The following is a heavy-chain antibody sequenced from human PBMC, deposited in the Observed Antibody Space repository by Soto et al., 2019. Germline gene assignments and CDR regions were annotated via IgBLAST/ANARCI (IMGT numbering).Heavy chain of an antibody. V-gene: IGHV4-30-4*01. CDR1: GGSISDNDYY. CDR2: IYTNGGT. D-gene: IGHD3-10*01. CDR3: ARGEVRGAFDI. J-gene: IGHJ3*02. Sequence: QVQLQESGPGLVRPSQTLSLTCSLSGGSISDNDYYWSWIHQSPGVGLEWLGYIYTNGGTSYNPSIKGRLSISADTSSYRFSLKLTSVTAADTAVYFCARGEVRGAFDIWGPGTKVYVSS.